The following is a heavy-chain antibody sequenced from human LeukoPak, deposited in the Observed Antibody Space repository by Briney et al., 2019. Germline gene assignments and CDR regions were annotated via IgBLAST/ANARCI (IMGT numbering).Heavy chain of an antibody. V-gene: IGHV4-31*03. D-gene: IGHD6-13*01. Sequence: PSQTLSLTCTVSGGSISSGNYFWSWIRQHPGKGLEWIGYIYYSGNTYYNPSLESRVTIPVDTSKNQFSLKLSSVTAADTAVYYCAREVIAAADTDAFDIWGQGTMVTVSS. CDR1: GGSISSGNYF. CDR2: IYYSGNT. CDR3: AREVIAAADTDAFDI. J-gene: IGHJ3*02.